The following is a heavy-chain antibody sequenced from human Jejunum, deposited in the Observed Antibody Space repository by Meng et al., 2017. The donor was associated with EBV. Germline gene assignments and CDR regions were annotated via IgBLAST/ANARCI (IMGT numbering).Heavy chain of an antibody. Sequence: QVQLVQSGAEVKKNXXXXXXXCKASGYTFTEYAMHWLRQAPGQRLEWMGWFSTANDNTKYSQKFQGRVTITRDTSASTGYMELSSLRSEDTAVYYCARSNYGDCGDGFDYWGQGTLVTVSS. D-gene: IGHD4-17*01. CDR1: GYTFTEYA. J-gene: IGHJ4*02. CDR2: FSTANDNT. CDR3: ARSNYGDCGDGFDY. V-gene: IGHV1-3*04.